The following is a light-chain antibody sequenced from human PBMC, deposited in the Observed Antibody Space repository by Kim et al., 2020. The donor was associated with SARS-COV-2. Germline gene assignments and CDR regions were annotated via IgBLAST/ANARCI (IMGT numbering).Light chain of an antibody. CDR3: QAWDRSTGV. Sequence: VAPGQAASITCYGDKLGDKHVCWYQHKPGQSPVLVIYQNTKRPSGIPARFSGSNSGNTATLTIGGTQAMDEADYYSQAWDRSTGVFGTGTKVTVL. J-gene: IGLJ1*01. CDR1: KLGDKH. V-gene: IGLV3-1*01. CDR2: QNT.